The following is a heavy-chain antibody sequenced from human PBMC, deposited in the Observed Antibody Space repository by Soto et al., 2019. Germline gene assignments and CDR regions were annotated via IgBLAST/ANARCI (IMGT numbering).Heavy chain of an antibody. J-gene: IGHJ4*02. D-gene: IGHD3-10*01. Sequence: QVQLVESGGGVVQPGRSLRLSCAASGFTFSNYIMHWVRQAPGKGLEWVAIILHDGNNKYYADSVKGRFTISRDNSKNTLYLQMNSLITEDTAIYYWARDDEGGSYCDLGYWGQGTLVTVSS. V-gene: IGHV3-30-3*01. CDR1: GFTFSNYI. CDR2: ILHDGNNK. CDR3: ARDDEGGSYCDLGY.